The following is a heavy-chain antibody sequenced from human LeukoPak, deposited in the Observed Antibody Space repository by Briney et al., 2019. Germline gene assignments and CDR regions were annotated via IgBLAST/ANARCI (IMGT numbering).Heavy chain of an antibody. D-gene: IGHD6-13*01. CDR2: IWYDGSNK. J-gene: IGHJ6*02. Sequence: GGSLRLSCAASGFTFSSYGMHWVRQAPGKGLEWVAVIWYDGSNKYYADSVKGRFTISRDNSKNTLYLQMNSLRAEDTAVYYCAQLPSIAAALGHYYGMDVWGQGTTVTVSS. CDR3: AQLPSIAAALGHYYGMDV. CDR1: GFTFSSYG. V-gene: IGHV3-30*02.